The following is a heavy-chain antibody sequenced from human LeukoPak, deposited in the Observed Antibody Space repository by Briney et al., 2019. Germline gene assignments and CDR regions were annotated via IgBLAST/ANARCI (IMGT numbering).Heavy chain of an antibody. CDR2: INPSGGST. D-gene: IGHD6-19*01. J-gene: IGHJ4*02. CDR3: ARDGYSSGWYSY. CDR1: GYTFTSYY. V-gene: IGHV1-46*01. Sequence: ASVKVSCKASGYTFTSYYMHRVRQAPGQGLEWMGIINPSGGSTSYAQKFQGRVTMTRDTSTSTVYLELSSLRSEDTAVYYCARDGYSSGWYSYWGQGTLVTVSS.